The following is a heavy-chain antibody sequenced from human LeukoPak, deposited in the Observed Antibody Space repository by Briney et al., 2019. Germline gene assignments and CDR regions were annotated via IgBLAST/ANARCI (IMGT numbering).Heavy chain of an antibody. J-gene: IGHJ6*02. CDR1: GGSISSYY. Sequence: PSETLSLTCTVSGGSISSYYWSWIRQPPGKGLEWIGEINHSGSTNYNPSLKSRVTISVDTSKNQFSLKLSSVTAADTAVYYCARDYVVVPAAMLRYYYCYYGMDVWGQGTTVTVSS. CDR2: INHSGST. D-gene: IGHD2-2*01. V-gene: IGHV4-34*01. CDR3: ARDYVVVPAAMLRYYYCYYGMDV.